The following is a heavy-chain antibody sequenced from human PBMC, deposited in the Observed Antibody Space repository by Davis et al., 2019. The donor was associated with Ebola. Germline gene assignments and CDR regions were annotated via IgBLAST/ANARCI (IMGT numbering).Heavy chain of an antibody. J-gene: IGHJ4*02. CDR3: ARSELWFGELHFDY. D-gene: IGHD3-10*01. V-gene: IGHV1-2*02. CDR2: INPNTGGT. CDR1: GYTFTGFY. Sequence: ASVKVSCKASGYTFTGFYIHWARQAPGQGLEWLGWINPNTGGTNLAQKLQGRVTMTTDTSTSTAYMELRSLRSDDTAVYYCARSELWFGELHFDYWGQGTLVTVSS.